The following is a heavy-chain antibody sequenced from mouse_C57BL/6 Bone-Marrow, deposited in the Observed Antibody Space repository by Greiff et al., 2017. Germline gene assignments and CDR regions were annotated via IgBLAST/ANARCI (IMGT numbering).Heavy chain of an antibody. D-gene: IGHD2-9*01. J-gene: IGHJ1*03. CDR3: ARPTMVTTSYWYCDV. Sequence: EVQLQQSGPELVKPGASVKLSCKASGYSFTDYNMNWVKQSNGKSLEWIGVINPNYGTTSYNQKFKGKATLTVDQSSSTAYMQFNSLTSYDSAVYYCARPTMVTTSYWYCDVWGTGTTVTFAS. CDR2: INPNYGTT. CDR1: GYSFTDYN. V-gene: IGHV1-39*01.